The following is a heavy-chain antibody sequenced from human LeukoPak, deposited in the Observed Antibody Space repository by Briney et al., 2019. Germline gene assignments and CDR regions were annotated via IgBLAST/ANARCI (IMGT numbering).Heavy chain of an antibody. J-gene: IGHJ4*02. CDR2: IYYSGST. CDR1: GGSISSYY. Sequence: SETLSLTCTVSGGSISSYYWSWIRQPPGKGLEWIGYIYYSGSTNYNPSLKSRVTISVDTSKNQFSLMLSSVTAADTAVYYCARSVGSERDFDYWGQGTLVTVSS. V-gene: IGHV4-59*01. CDR3: ARSVGSERDFDY. D-gene: IGHD1-26*01.